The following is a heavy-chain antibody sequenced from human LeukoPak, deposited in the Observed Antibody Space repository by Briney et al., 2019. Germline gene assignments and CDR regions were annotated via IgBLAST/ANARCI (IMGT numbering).Heavy chain of an antibody. J-gene: IGHJ4*02. Sequence: SETLSLTCTVSGGSISSYYWSWLRQPPGKGLEWIGYIYYSGSTNYNPSLKSRVTISVDTSKNQFSLKLSSVTAADTAVYYCARGRDYQLLYVFTNGIDYWGQGTLVTVSS. V-gene: IGHV4-59*12. CDR3: ARGRDYQLLYVFTNGIDY. CDR2: IYYSGST. CDR1: GGSISSYY. D-gene: IGHD2-2*02.